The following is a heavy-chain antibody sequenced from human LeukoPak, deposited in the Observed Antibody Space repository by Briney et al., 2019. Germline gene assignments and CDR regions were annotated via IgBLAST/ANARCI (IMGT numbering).Heavy chain of an antibody. J-gene: IGHJ6*02. V-gene: IGHV1-2*02. D-gene: IGHD2-2*01. Sequence: GASVKVSCKASGYTFTGYYMHWVRQAPGQGLEWMGWINPTSGGTNYAQKFQGRVTMTRDTSISTAYMELRSLRTDDTAVYYCARDLDIVVVRGALRHYGVDVWGQGTTVTVSS. CDR2: INPTSGGT. CDR1: GYTFTGYY. CDR3: ARDLDIVVVRGALRHYGVDV.